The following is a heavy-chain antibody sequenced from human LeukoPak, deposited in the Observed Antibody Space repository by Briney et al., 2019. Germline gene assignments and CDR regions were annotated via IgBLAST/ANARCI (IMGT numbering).Heavy chain of an antibody. J-gene: IGHJ4*02. Sequence: GGSLRLSCAVSGFTFSSYWMHWVRQVPGKGLVWVSRINEDGSSISYADSVKGRFTISRDNAKNTLYLQMNSLRVEDSAVYYCARDQIYCTGGYCYFEYWGQGTLVTVSS. CDR3: ARDQIYCTGGYCYFEY. V-gene: IGHV3-74*01. D-gene: IGHD2-8*02. CDR2: INEDGSSI. CDR1: GFTFSSYW.